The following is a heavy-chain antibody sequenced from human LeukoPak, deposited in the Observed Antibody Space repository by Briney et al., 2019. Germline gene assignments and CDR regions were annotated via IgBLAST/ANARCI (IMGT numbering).Heavy chain of an antibody. V-gene: IGHV4-4*07. Sequence: SETLSLTCTVSGGSISTYYWSWIRQPAGKGLEWIGRIDTSGNSHYNPSLKSRVTMSVDTSKNQFSLRLSSVTAADTAVYYCARQVNMDVWGKGTTVTVSS. CDR1: GGSISTYY. CDR2: IDTSGNS. CDR3: ARQVNMDV. J-gene: IGHJ6*03.